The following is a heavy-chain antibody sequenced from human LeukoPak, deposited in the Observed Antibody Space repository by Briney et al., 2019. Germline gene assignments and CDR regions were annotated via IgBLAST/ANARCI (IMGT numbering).Heavy chain of an antibody. J-gene: IGHJ6*02. V-gene: IGHV3-30-3*01. D-gene: IGHD2-2*01. CDR3: ARKYCSSTSCHHPYYYYGMDV. Sequence: GGSLRLSCSVSGFTFSTYVMHWVRQAPGKGLEWVAVISYDGSNKYYADSVKGRFTISRDNSKNTLYLQMNSLRAEDTAVYYCARKYCSSTSCHHPYYYYGMDVWGQGTTVTVSS. CDR2: ISYDGSNK. CDR1: GFTFSTYV.